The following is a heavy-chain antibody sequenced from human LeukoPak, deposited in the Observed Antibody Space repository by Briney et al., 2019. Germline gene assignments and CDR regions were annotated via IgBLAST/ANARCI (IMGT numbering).Heavy chain of an antibody. CDR1: GGTFSGYY. V-gene: IGHV4-34*01. CDR2: INHSGGT. J-gene: IGHJ6*04. CDR3: AREGTAAPYGMDV. Sequence: SGTLSLTCAVSGGTFSGYYWSWIRQPPGKGLEWIGEINHSGGTNYNPSLKSRVTISVDTSKNQFTLKLSSVTAADTAVYYCAREGTAAPYGMDVWGKGTTVTVSS. D-gene: IGHD2-2*01.